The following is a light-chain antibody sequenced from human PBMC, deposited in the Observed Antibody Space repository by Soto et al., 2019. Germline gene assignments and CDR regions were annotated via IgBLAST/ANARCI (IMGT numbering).Light chain of an antibody. CDR1: SSNIGACNG. J-gene: IGLJ3*02. V-gene: IGLV1-40*01. Sequence: QSVLTQPPSVSGAPGQRVAISCTGNSSNIGACNGVHWYQQLPGTAPKLIISGNNNRPSGVTDRFSGSKSGTSAFLAITGLQAEDEADDYCQSYDSGVGVMFGGGTKLTVL. CDR2: GNN. CDR3: QSYDSGVGVM.